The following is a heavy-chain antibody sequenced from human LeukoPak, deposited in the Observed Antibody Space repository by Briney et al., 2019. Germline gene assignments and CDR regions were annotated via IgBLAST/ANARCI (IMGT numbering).Heavy chain of an antibody. Sequence: GSLRLSCAASGFTFTDSYMTWVRQAPGKGLEWIGNIYYSGNTYYNPSLKSRVTISVDTSKNQFSLKLSSVTAADTAVYYCARDLYYDILTGYRLGVYYYYMDVWGKGTTVTISS. V-gene: IGHV4-59*12. D-gene: IGHD3-9*01. CDR1: GFTFTDSY. CDR3: ARDLYYDILTGYRLGVYYYYMDV. J-gene: IGHJ6*03. CDR2: IYYSGNT.